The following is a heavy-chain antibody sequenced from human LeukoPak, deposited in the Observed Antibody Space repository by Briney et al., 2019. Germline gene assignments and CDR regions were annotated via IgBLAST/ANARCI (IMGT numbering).Heavy chain of an antibody. CDR2: ISYDGGDQ. D-gene: IGHD3-22*01. Sequence: QAGGSLRLSCAASGFPFNTYGMHWVRQAPGKGLEWLAVISYDGGDQYYADSVKGRLTISRDNAKNSLFLQMNSLRAEDTAVYYCARGGGDITMIVASPGGMDVWGQGTTVTVSS. CDR3: ARGGGDITMIVASPGGMDV. CDR1: GFPFNTYG. J-gene: IGHJ6*02. V-gene: IGHV3-30*03.